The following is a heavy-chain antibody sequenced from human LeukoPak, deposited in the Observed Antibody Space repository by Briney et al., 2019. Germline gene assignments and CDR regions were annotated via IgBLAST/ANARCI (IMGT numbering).Heavy chain of an antibody. D-gene: IGHD5-24*01. V-gene: IGHV5-51*01. CDR3: SGRFGRWLQSRYYFDY. CDR1: GYSFTSYW. J-gene: IGHJ4*02. Sequence: GEALEISCKGSGYSFTSYWIGWVRQMPGKGLEWIGIIYPGDSDTRYSPSFQGQINISADKSIRTAYLQWSSLKASPNAMYYGSGRFGRWLQSRYYFDYWAQGTLVTVSS. CDR2: IYPGDSDT.